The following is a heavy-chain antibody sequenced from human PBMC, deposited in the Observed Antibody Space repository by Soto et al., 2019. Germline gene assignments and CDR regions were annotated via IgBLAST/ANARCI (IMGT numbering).Heavy chain of an antibody. V-gene: IGHV3-23*01. D-gene: IGHD2-21*01. CDR2: ISGSGVTT. CDR3: ATRKVNYPFEI. J-gene: IGHJ3*02. CDR1: GFTFSSYD. Sequence: EVQLLESGGGLVQPGGSLRLSCAASGFTFSSYDMNWVRQAPGKGLEWVSSISGSGVTTYYADSVKGRFTISRDNSKNTLYVQLNGLRADDTAVYYCATRKVNYPFEIWGQGTMVTVSS.